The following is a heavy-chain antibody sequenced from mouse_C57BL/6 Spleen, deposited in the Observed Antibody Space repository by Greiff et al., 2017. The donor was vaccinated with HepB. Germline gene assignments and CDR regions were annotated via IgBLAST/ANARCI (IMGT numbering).Heavy chain of an antibody. CDR2: ISSGGSYT. V-gene: IGHV5-6*02. Sequence: EVKLVESGGDLVKPGGSLKLSCAASGFTFSSYGMSWVRQTPDKRLEWVATISSGGSYTYYPDSVKGRFTISRDNAKNTLYLQISSLKSEDTAMYYCARFYGSSPAWFAYWGQGTLVTVSA. CDR3: ARFYGSSPAWFAY. J-gene: IGHJ3*01. D-gene: IGHD1-1*01. CDR1: GFTFSSYG.